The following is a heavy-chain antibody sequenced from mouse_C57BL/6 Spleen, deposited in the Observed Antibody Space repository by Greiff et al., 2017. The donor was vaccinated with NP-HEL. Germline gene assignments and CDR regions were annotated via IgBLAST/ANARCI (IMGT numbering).Heavy chain of an antibody. Sequence: QVQLQQSGAELVRPGTSVKMSCKASGYTFTNYWIGWAKQRPGHGLEWIGDIYPGGGYTNYNEKFKGKATLTADKSSSTAYMQFSSLTSEDSAIYYCARSYGNFPPYYYAMDYWGQGTSVTVSS. D-gene: IGHD2-1*01. CDR1: GYTFTNYW. CDR3: ARSYGNFPPYYYAMDY. J-gene: IGHJ4*01. V-gene: IGHV1-63*01. CDR2: IYPGGGYT.